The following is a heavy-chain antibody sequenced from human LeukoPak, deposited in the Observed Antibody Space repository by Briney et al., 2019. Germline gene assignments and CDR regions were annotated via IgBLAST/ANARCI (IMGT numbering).Heavy chain of an antibody. CDR1: GGSLSSYY. D-gene: IGHD6-19*01. CDR2: IYYSGST. J-gene: IGHJ3*02. Sequence: SETLSLTCTVSGGSLSSYYWSWIRQPPGKGLEWIGYIYYSGSTNYNPSLKSRVTISVDTSKNQFSLKLSSVTAADTAVYYCARVGLLKNDAFDIWGQGTMATVSS. V-gene: IGHV4-59*01. CDR3: ARVGLLKNDAFDI.